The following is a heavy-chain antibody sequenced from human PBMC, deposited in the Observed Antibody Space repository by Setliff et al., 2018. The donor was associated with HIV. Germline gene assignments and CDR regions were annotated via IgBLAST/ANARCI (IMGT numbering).Heavy chain of an antibody. Sequence: PSETLSLSCAGSGFNFNNYNMNWVRQAPGKGLEWVSSISRDDRYIYYADSVKGRFTISRDNSKNTLYLQMSSLRAEDTAMYYCAKDPFLRQAVPGGVDYWGQGTLVTVSS. D-gene: IGHD6-19*01. CDR1: GFNFNNYN. J-gene: IGHJ4*02. CDR3: AKDPFLRQAVPGGVDY. CDR2: ISRDDRYI. V-gene: IGHV3-21*01.